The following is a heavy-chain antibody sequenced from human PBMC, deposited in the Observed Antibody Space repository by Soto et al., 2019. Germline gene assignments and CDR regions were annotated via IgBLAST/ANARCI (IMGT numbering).Heavy chain of an antibody. CDR3: ARDAHYGMDV. J-gene: IGHJ6*02. CDR1: GYRFSSYG. Sequence: QVPLVQSGVEVKKPGASVKVSCKTSGYRFSSYGFSWVRQAAGQGLEWMGWISAYNGNINYAQKFQGRVTLTTDTSTNTAHMELRSLRSDDTAVYYCARDAHYGMDVWGQGTTVTVSS. CDR2: ISAYNGNI. V-gene: IGHV1-18*04.